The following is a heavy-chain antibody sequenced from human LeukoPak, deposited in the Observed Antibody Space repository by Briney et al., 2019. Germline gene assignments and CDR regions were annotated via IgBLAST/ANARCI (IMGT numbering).Heavy chain of an antibody. CDR1: GITFSSYA. V-gene: IGHV3-23*01. D-gene: IGHD3-22*01. CDR3: AKDYLQYYSDSSGYPWSFDY. Sequence: GGSLRLFCAASGITFSSYAMSCVRQAPGKGLEWVSAISGSGGSTYYADSVKGRFTISRDNSKNTLYLQRNSLRAEDTAVYYCAKDYLQYYSDSSGYPWSFDYWGQGTLVTVSS. J-gene: IGHJ4*02. CDR2: ISGSGGST.